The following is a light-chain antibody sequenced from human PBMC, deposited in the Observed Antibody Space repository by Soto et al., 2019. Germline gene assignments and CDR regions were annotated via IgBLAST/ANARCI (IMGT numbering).Light chain of an antibody. CDR2: AVT. J-gene: IGLJ1*01. CDR1: SSDVGGYNY. V-gene: IGLV2-14*01. Sequence: QSALTQPASVSGSPGQSSTISCTGTSSDVGGYNYVSWYQQHPGKAPKLMIYAVTDRPSGVSSRFSGSKSGNTASLTISGLQAEDEADYYCSSYTSSSTLFGTGTKV. CDR3: SSYTSSSTL.